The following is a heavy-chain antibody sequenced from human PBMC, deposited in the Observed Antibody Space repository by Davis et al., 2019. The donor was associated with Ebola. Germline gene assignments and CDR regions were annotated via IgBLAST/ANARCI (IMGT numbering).Heavy chain of an antibody. Sequence: ATSVKVSCKASGYTLTHFSIQWVRQAPGQGLEWMGGFDPEDGDTRYTQNFQGRVTMTEDKSTFTAFMELSSLSYEDTAVYYCATGLVFWGQGTLVTVSS. CDR1: GYTLTHFS. CDR2: FDPEDGDT. V-gene: IGHV1-24*01. D-gene: IGHD6-19*01. J-gene: IGHJ4*02. CDR3: ATGLVF.